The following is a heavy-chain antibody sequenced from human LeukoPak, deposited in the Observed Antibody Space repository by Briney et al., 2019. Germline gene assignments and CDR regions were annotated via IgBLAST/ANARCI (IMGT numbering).Heavy chain of an antibody. CDR3: ASRRGYCSSTSCHGAFDI. J-gene: IGHJ3*02. V-gene: IGHV4-59*08. CDR2: IYYSGST. CDR1: GGSISSYY. Sequence: SETLSLTCTVSGGSISSYYWSWIRQPPVKGLEWIGYIYYSGSTNYNPSLKSRVTISVDTSKNQFSLKLSSVTAADTAVYYCASRRGYCSSTSCHGAFDIWGQGTMVTVSS. D-gene: IGHD2-2*01.